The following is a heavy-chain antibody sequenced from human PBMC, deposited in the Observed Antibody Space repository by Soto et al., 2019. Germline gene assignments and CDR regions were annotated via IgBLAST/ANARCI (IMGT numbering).Heavy chain of an antibody. Sequence: GGSLRLSCAASGFTFSSYSMNWVRQAPGKGLEWVSSISSSSSYIYYADSVKGRFTISRDNAKNSLYLQMNSLRAEDTGVYYCARVRSGGSYGEFDYWGQGTLVTVSS. V-gene: IGHV3-21*01. J-gene: IGHJ4*02. D-gene: IGHD1-26*01. CDR3: ARVRSGGSYGEFDY. CDR2: ISSSSSYI. CDR1: GFTFSSYS.